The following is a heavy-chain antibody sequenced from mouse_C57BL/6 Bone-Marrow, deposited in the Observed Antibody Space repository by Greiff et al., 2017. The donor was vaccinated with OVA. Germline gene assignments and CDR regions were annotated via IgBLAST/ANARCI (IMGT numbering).Heavy chain of an antibody. CDR3: ARGPYGSSPWFAY. J-gene: IGHJ3*01. D-gene: IGHD1-1*01. CDR2: IYPSDSET. V-gene: IGHV1-61*01. Sequence: QVQLQQPGAELVRPGSSVKLSCKASGYTFTSYWMDWVKQRPGQGLEWIGNIYPSDSETHYNQKLKDKATLTVDKSTSTAYMQLSSLTSEDSAIYYCARGPYGSSPWFAYWGQGTLVTVSA. CDR1: GYTFTSYW.